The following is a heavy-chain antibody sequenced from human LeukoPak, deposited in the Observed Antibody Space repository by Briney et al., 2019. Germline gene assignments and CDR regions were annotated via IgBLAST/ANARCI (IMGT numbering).Heavy chain of an antibody. CDR1: GLSFSSYW. CDR3: AREVVVVPDYYYYGLDV. CDR2: IKQDGSEK. J-gene: IGHJ6*02. D-gene: IGHD2-2*01. Sequence: GGSLRLSCAASGLSFSSYWMSWFRQAPGKGLGWVANIKQDGSEKYHVDSVTGRFTISRDNAKNSLYLQMNSLRVEDTAVYYCAREVVVVPDYYYYGLDVWGQGTTVTVSS. V-gene: IGHV3-7*03.